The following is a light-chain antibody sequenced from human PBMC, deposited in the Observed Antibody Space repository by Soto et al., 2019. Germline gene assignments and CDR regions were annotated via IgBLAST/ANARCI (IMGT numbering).Light chain of an antibody. CDR1: QSIGSY. CDR2: AAY. Sequence: DIQMTQSPSSLSASVGDRITITCRASQSIGSYLNWYQRKPGRAPNLLIYAAYSLQSGVTSRFSGSGSGTDFTLTISGLRPEDFATYYCQQSFSAPLSFGQGTKVDIK. CDR3: QQSFSAPLS. J-gene: IGKJ2*01. V-gene: IGKV1-39*01.